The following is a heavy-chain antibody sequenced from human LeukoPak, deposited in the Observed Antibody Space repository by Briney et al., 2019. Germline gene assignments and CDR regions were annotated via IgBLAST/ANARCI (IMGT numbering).Heavy chain of an antibody. CDR3: AGSLVRGLNRAFDI. J-gene: IGHJ3*02. Sequence: SETLSLTCTVSGGSISSYYWSWIRQPPGKGLEWIGEINHSESTNYNPSLKSRVTISVDTSKNQFSMKLSSVTAAETAVYYCAGSLVRGLNRAFDIWGQGTMVTVSS. CDR2: INHSEST. V-gene: IGHV4-34*01. CDR1: GGSISSYY. D-gene: IGHD3-10*01.